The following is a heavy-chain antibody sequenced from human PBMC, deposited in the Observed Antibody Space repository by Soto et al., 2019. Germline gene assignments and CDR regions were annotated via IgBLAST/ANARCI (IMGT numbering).Heavy chain of an antibody. Sequence: GASVKVSCKASGFTFTSSAMQWVRQARGQRLEWIGWIVVGSGNTNYAQKFQERVTITRDMSTSTAYMELSSLRSEDTAVYYCVVWSDSLGYCSGGSCYSGAYWGQGTLVTSPQ. CDR2: IVVGSGNT. CDR1: GFTFTSSA. V-gene: IGHV1-58*02. J-gene: IGHJ4*02. D-gene: IGHD2-15*01. CDR3: VVWSDSLGYCSGGSCYSGAY.